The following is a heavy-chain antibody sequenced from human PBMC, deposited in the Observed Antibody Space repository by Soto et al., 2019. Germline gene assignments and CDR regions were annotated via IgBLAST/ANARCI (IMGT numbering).Heavy chain of an antibody. J-gene: IGHJ6*02. CDR3: ARHGYHERPYYYYGMDV. CDR2: IIPIFGTA. V-gene: IGHV1-69*06. CDR1: GGTFSSYA. D-gene: IGHD5-18*01. Sequence: GASVKVSCKASGGTFSSYAISWVRQAPGQGLEWMGGIIPIFGTANYAQKFQGRVTITADKSTSTAYMELSSLRSEDTAVYYCARHGYHERPYYYYGMDVWGRGSTVTVSS.